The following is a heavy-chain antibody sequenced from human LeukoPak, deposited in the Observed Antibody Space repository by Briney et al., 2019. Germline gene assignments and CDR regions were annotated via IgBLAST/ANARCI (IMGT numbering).Heavy chain of an antibody. CDR2: INRDGSST. D-gene: IGHD4-17*01. V-gene: IGHV3-74*01. J-gene: IGHJ4*02. CDR1: GFTLSSYW. Sequence: GGSLRLSCAASGFTLSSYWMHWVRQAPGKCLVWVSRINRDGSSTSYAVSVKGRFRISRENAKNTLFLQMSSLRAEDTGVYYCSKDHTGPQDSWGQGTLVTVSS. CDR3: SKDHTGPQDS.